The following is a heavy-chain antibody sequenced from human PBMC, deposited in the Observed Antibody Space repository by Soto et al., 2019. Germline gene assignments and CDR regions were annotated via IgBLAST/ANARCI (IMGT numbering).Heavy chain of an antibody. CDR1: GYTFTSYA. CDR2: INAGNGNT. Sequence: QVQLVQSGAEVKKPGASVKVSCKASGYTFTSYAMHWVRQAPGQRLEWMGWINAGNGNTKYSQKFQGRVTITRDTSASPSNMELSSLGSEDTAVYYCARGYSGSLAWFDPWGQGTLVTVSS. CDR3: ARGYSGSLAWFDP. V-gene: IGHV1-3*01. J-gene: IGHJ5*02. D-gene: IGHD5-12*01.